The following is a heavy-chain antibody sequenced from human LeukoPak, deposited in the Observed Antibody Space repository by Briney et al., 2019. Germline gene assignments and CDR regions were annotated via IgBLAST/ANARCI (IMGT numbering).Heavy chain of an antibody. CDR2: IWFDGNRM. V-gene: IGHV3-33*01. CDR1: GFSFGTYA. J-gene: IGHJ4*02. Sequence: PGGSLRLSCTVSGFSFGTYAIHWVRQAPDKRLEWVALIWFDGNRMYYGDSVKGRFTVSGDKSRNTIYLQMNSLRVEDTAVYYCASPNPIGDLSWLDYWGQGALVTVSS. D-gene: IGHD3-10*01. CDR3: ASPNPIGDLSWLDY.